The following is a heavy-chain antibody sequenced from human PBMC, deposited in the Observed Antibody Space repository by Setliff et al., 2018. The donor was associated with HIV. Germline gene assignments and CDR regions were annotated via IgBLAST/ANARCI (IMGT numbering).Heavy chain of an antibody. CDR2: IFYSGST. Sequence: SETLSLTCAVSGGSISSASYYWGWIRQPPGKGLEWIGSIFYSGSTYYNPSLKSRVTISVDTSKNQFSLNLSSVTAADTAVYYCATQITMVRGVVKWSDPWGQGTLVTVSS. CDR1: GGSISSASYY. CDR3: ATQITMVRGVVKWSDP. J-gene: IGHJ5*02. V-gene: IGHV4-39*01. D-gene: IGHD3-10*01.